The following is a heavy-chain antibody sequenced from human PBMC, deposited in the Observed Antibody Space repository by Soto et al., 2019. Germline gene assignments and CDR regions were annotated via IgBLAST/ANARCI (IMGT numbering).Heavy chain of an antibody. J-gene: IGHJ6*02. V-gene: IGHV1-69*13. Sequence: ASVNVSCKASAGTFRSYAISWVRQAPGQGLEWMGGIIPIFGTANYAQKFQGRVMITADESTSTAYMELSSLRSEDTAVYYCAGFGGLQSQQLAARYYYGMDVWGQGTTVTVSS. CDR1: AGTFRSYA. CDR3: AGFGGLQSQQLAARYYYGMDV. D-gene: IGHD6-13*01. CDR2: IIPIFGTA.